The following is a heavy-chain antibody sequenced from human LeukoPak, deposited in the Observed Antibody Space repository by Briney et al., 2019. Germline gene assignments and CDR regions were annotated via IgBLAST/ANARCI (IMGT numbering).Heavy chain of an antibody. CDR2: ISGSGGST. CDR1: GGSISSSSYY. CDR3: AKWLSYDSGSSDY. D-gene: IGHD3-10*01. V-gene: IGHV3-23*01. J-gene: IGHJ4*02. Sequence: ETLSLTCTVSGGSISSSSYYWGWVRQAPGKGLEWVSAISGSGGSTYYADSVKGRFTISRDNSKNTLYLQMNSLRAEDTAVYYCAKWLSYDSGSSDYWGQGTLVTVSS.